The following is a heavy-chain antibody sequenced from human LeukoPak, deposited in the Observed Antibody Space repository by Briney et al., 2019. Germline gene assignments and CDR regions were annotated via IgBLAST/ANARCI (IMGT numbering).Heavy chain of an antibody. Sequence: SETLSLTCTVSGYSLSSGFFCDWIRQSPGKGLEWIGSFSHRGGSYHNPSLKSRVTISVDTSKNQFSLRLLSVTAADTAVYYCARAQDFSDSSGPNYLDFWGQGILVTVSS. J-gene: IGHJ4*02. D-gene: IGHD3-22*01. CDR3: ARAQDFSDSSGPNYLDF. CDR2: FSHRGGS. CDR1: GYSLSSGFF. V-gene: IGHV4-38-2*02.